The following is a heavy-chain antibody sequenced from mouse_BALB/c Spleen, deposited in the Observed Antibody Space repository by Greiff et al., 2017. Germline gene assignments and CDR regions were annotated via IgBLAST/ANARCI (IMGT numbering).Heavy chain of an antibody. CDR2: IYPGGGYT. D-gene: IGHD2-1*01. Sequence: QVQLKQSGAELVRPGTSVKISCKASGYTFTNYWLGWVKQRPGHGLEWIGDIYPGGGYTNYNEKFKGKATLTADTSSSTAYMQLSSLTSEDSAVYFCARLNYGNYRSFAYWGQGTLVTVSA. V-gene: IGHV1-63*02. J-gene: IGHJ3*01. CDR1: GYTFTNYW. CDR3: ARLNYGNYRSFAY.